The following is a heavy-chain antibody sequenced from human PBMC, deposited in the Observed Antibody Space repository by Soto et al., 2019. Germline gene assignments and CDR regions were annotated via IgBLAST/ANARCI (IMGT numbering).Heavy chain of an antibody. J-gene: IGHJ5*02. CDR1: GDSISSGYY. CDR2: IYHSGTT. CDR3: ARVPVTGYFDWLDP. Sequence: SETLSLTCAVSGDSISSGYYWAWIRQPPGKGQEWIGSIYHSGTTYYNPSLESRVTISVDTSKNQFSLKLSSVTAADTAVYYCARVPVTGYFDWLDPWGQGTLVTVSS. V-gene: IGHV4-38-2*01. D-gene: IGHD3-9*01.